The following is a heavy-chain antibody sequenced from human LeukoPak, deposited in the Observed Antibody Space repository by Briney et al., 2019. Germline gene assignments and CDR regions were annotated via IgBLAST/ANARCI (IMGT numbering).Heavy chain of an antibody. J-gene: IGHJ2*01. V-gene: IGHV4-4*07. CDR2: IYTSGST. CDR1: GYSISNAYY. Sequence: SETLSLTCTVSGYSISNAYYWVWIRQPAGKGLEWIGRIYTSGSTNYNPSLKSRVTMSVDTSKNQFSLKLSSVTAADTAVYYCARSIVATANGLWYFDLWGRGTLVTVSS. D-gene: IGHD5-12*01. CDR3: ARSIVATANGLWYFDL.